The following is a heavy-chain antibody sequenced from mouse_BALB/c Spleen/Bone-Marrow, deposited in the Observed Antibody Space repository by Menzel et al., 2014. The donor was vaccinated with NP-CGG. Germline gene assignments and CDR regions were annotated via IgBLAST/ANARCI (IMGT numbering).Heavy chain of an antibody. D-gene: IGHD1-1*01. CDR3: ARSGSSSGYFDY. J-gene: IGHJ2*01. CDR1: GFTFSSFG. V-gene: IGHV5-17*02. Sequence: EVHLVESGGGLVQPGGSRKLSCAASGFTFSSFGMHWVRQAPGKGLEWVAYISSGSSTIYYADTVMGRFTISRDNPKNTLFLQMTSLRSEDTAMYYCARSGSSSGYFDYWGQGTTLTVSS. CDR2: ISSGSSTI.